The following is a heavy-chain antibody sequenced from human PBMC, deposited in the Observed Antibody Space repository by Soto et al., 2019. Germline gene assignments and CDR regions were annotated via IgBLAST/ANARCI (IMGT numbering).Heavy chain of an antibody. D-gene: IGHD4-17*01. J-gene: IGHJ6*02. CDR1: GGSFSCYY. Sequence: SETLSLTCAVYGGSFSCYYWIWIRQPPGKGLEWIGEINHSGSTNYNPSLKSRVTISVDTSKNQFSLKLSPVTAADTAVYYCARGGDYGDYGGLYYYYGMDVWGQGTTVTV. CDR2: INHSGST. CDR3: ARGGDYGDYGGLYYYYGMDV. V-gene: IGHV4-34*01.